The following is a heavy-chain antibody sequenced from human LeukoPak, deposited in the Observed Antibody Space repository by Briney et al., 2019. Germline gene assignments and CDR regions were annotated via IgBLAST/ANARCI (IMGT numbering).Heavy chain of an antibody. CDR2: ISSGSSYI. Sequence: GGSLRLSCAASGFTFSTYSMTWVRQAPGKGLEWVSSISSGSSYIYYADSLKGRFTISRDNAQNSLYLQMTSLRAEDTAVYYCARGSTHLCSGGSCRPRNYFDYWGQGTLVTVSS. D-gene: IGHD2-15*01. CDR1: GFTFSTYS. V-gene: IGHV3-21*01. J-gene: IGHJ4*02. CDR3: ARGSTHLCSGGSCRPRNYFDY.